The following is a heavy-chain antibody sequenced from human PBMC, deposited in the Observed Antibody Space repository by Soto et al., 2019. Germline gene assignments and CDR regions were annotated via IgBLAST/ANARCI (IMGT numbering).Heavy chain of an antibody. Sequence: GESLKISCKVSRYTFTNSWIGWVRQMPGKGLEWIGMIYPADSDTRYSPSLQGQVTISADKSISTAYLQWSSLKASDTAMYYCASPTVPQFYYHGMDVWGQGTTVTVSS. D-gene: IGHD4-4*01. V-gene: IGHV5-51*01. CDR3: ASPTVPQFYYHGMDV. CDR1: RYTFTNSW. CDR2: IYPADSDT. J-gene: IGHJ6*02.